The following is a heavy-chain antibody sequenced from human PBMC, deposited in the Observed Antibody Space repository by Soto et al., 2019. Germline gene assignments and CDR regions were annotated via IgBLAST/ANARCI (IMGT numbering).Heavy chain of an antibody. Sequence: QLHLVQSGAVVKKPGASVTVSCSASGYPVTAYYMHWVRQAPGRGLEWMGGINPATGAAKYTQTFQGRVTKARDTSTGTVFMELSGLTSEDTAVFYCARGGGVGVAGSAAFEMWGQGTLVTVSS. D-gene: IGHD3-3*01. J-gene: IGHJ3*02. CDR3: ARGGGVGVAGSAAFEM. V-gene: IGHV1-2*02. CDR1: GYPVTAYY. CDR2: INPATGAA.